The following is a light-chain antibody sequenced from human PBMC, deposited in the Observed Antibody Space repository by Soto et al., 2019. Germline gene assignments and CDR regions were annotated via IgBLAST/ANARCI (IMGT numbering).Light chain of an antibody. CDR2: DVS. CDR3: SSYTSSSTFVL. V-gene: IGLV2-14*01. Sequence: QSVLTQPASVSGSPGQSITISCTGTSTDVGSYNYVSWYQQYPGKAPKFMIYDVSNRPSGVSNRFSGTKSGNTASLTISGLQPEDEADYYCSSYTSSSTFVLFGGGTQLTVL. J-gene: IGLJ2*01. CDR1: STDVGSYNY.